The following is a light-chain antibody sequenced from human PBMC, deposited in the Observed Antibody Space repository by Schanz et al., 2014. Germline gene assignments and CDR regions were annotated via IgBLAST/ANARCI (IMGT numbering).Light chain of an antibody. Sequence: EIVLTQSPGTLSLSPGERATLSCRASQSVSSSYLAWYQQKRGQAPRLLIFGASIRATGVPARFSGSGSGTEFTLTISSLQSEYFAVYYCQQYINWLTFGGGTKVEIK. CDR3: QQYINWLT. CDR1: QSVSSSY. V-gene: IGKV3-15*01. J-gene: IGKJ4*01. CDR2: GAS.